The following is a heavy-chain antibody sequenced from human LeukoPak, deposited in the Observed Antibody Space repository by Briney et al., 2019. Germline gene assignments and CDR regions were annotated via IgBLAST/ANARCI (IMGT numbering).Heavy chain of an antibody. CDR2: IYHSGST. J-gene: IGHJ4*02. D-gene: IGHD3-9*01. V-gene: IGHV4-4*02. CDR3: ARRLTGYYTPLDY. Sequence: SETLSLTCAVSGASISSSNWWSWVRQPPGKGLEWIGEIYHSGSTNYNPSLKSRVTISVDKSKNQFSLKLSSVTAADMAVYYCARRLTGYYTPLDYWGQGTLVTVSS. CDR1: GASISSSNW.